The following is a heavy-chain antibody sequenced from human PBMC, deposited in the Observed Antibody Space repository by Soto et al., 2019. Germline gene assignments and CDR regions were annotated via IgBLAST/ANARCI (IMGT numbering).Heavy chain of an antibody. CDR1: GFTFSSYG. Sequence: QVQLVESGGGVVQPGRSLRLSCAASGFTFSSYGMHWVRQAPGKGLEWVAVIWYDGSNKYYADSVKGRFTISRDNSKNPLYLQMNSLRAEDTAVYYCARDNHYCSGGSCYSEDAFDIWGQGTMVTVSS. CDR3: ARDNHYCSGGSCYSEDAFDI. J-gene: IGHJ3*02. D-gene: IGHD2-15*01. CDR2: IWYDGSNK. V-gene: IGHV3-33*01.